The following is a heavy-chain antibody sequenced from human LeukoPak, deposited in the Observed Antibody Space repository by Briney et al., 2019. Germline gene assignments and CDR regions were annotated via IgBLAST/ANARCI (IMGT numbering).Heavy chain of an antibody. D-gene: IGHD2-2*01. V-gene: IGHV4-34*01. CDR3: ARGGPYCSSTSCHARNYYYYYMDV. J-gene: IGHJ6*03. CDR1: GGSFSGYY. Sequence: SETLSLTCAVYGGSFSGYYWSWIRQPPGKGLEWIGEINHSGSTYYNPSLTSRVTISVDTSKNQFSLKLSSVTAADTAVYYCARGGPYCSSTSCHARNYYYYYMDVWGKGTTVTVSS. CDR2: INHSGST.